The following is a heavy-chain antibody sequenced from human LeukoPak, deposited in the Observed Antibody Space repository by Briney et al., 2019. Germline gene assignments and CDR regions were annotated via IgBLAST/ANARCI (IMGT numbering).Heavy chain of an antibody. Sequence: GASVKVSCMASGYSSTSYGISWVRQAPGQGLEWMGWISAHNGNTNYAQKLQGRVTMTTDTSTSTAYMELRSLRSDDTAVYSRATGHVVGAIPRLEYWGQGTQVTVSS. D-gene: IGHD1-26*01. J-gene: IGHJ4*02. CDR3: ATGHVVGAIPRLEY. V-gene: IGHV1-18*01. CDR1: GYSSTSYG. CDR2: ISAHNGNT.